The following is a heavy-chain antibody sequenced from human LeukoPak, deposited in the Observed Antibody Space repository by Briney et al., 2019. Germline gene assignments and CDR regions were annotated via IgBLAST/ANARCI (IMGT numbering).Heavy chain of an antibody. CDR2: ISGSGGST. J-gene: IGHJ5*02. CDR1: GFTFSSYA. Sequence: GGSLRLSCAASGFTFSSYAMSWVRQAPGKGLEWVSAISGSGGSTYYADSVKGRFTISRDNSKNTLYLQMNSLGAEDTAVYYCAKDRGSFGVGYNWFGPWGQGTLVTVSS. D-gene: IGHD3-3*01. CDR3: AKDRGSFGVGYNWFGP. V-gene: IGHV3-23*01.